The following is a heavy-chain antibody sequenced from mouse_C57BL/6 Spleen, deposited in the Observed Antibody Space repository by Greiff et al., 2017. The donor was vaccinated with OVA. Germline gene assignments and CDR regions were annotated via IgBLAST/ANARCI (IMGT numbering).Heavy chain of an antibody. J-gene: IGHJ2*01. CDR1: GFTFSSYG. CDR2: ISSGGSYT. Sequence: EVQRVESGGDLVKPGGSLKLSCAASGFTFSSYGMSWVRQTPDKRLEWVATISSGGSYTYYPDSVKGRFTISRDNAKNTLYLQMSSLKSEDTAMYYCARHGYYSNYEDYFDYWGQGTTLTVSS. CDR3: ARHGYYSNYEDYFDY. V-gene: IGHV5-6*01. D-gene: IGHD2-5*01.